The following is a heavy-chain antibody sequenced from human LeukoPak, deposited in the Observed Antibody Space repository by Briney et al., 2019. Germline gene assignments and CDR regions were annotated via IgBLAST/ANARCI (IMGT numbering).Heavy chain of an antibody. D-gene: IGHD6-19*01. CDR3: ARLIFDSSGWCLDY. J-gene: IGHJ4*02. CDR1: GGSISGYY. CDR2: IYYSGST. Sequence: SETLSLTCTVSGGSISGYYWSWIRQPPGKGLEWIGYIYYSGSTNYNPSLKSRVTISVDTSKNQFSLKLSSVTAADTAEYYCARLIFDSSGWCLDYWGQRTLVTVSS. V-gene: IGHV4-59*08.